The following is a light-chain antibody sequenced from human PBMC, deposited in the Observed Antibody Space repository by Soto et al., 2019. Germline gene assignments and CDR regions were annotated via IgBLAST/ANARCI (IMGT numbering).Light chain of an antibody. Sequence: QSALTQPASVSGSPGQSITISCTGTSSDVGGYNYVYWYQQFPGTAPKLLIYSNIQRPSGVPARFSGSKSGTTAYLAISGLRSEDEADYYCAAWDNSLNGRVFGGGTKVTVL. J-gene: IGLJ3*02. V-gene: IGLV1-47*02. CDR3: AAWDNSLNGRV. CDR1: SSDVGGYNY. CDR2: SNI.